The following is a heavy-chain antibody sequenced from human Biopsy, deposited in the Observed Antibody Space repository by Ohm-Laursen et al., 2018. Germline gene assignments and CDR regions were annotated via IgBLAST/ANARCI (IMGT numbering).Heavy chain of an antibody. D-gene: IGHD1-26*01. CDR3: ARHAPSYSGSYWRYFDL. J-gene: IGHJ2*01. CDR1: GGCISSYY. V-gene: IGHV4-59*08. Sequence: SDTLSLTCPVSGGCISSYYWSWIRQPPGKGLEWIGYIYYTGSTNYNPSLKSQVTISVDTSMNHLSLRLTSVTAADTAVYYCARHAPSYSGSYWRYFDLWGRGTLVTVSS. CDR2: IYYTGST.